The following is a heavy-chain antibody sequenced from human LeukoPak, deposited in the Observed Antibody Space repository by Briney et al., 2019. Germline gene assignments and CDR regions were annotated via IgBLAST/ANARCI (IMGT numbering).Heavy chain of an antibody. CDR3: ARRLGEMATEGWVDY. V-gene: IGHV3-30*01. D-gene: IGHD5-24*01. CDR1: GFTFSSYA. CDR2: ISYDGSNK. Sequence: GRSLRLSCAASGFTFSSYAMHWVRQAPGKGLEWVAVISYDGSNKYYADSVKGRFTISRDNSKNTLYLQMNSLRAEDTAVYYCARRLGEMATEGWVDYWGQGTLVTVSS. J-gene: IGHJ4*02.